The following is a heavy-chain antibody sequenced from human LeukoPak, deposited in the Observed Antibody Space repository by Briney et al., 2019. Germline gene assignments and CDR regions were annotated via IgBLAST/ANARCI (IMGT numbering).Heavy chain of an antibody. CDR3: AKDEGYCSSTSCYAYGMDV. D-gene: IGHD2-2*01. CDR2: IIGSGGST. J-gene: IGHJ6*02. CDR1: GFTLSRVA. V-gene: IGHV3-23*01. Sequence: AGSLRLSCAASGFTLSRVAMSWVRHAPGEGLEWVAAIIGSGGSTYYADSGKGRFTIPRDNSKNTLYLQMNSLRAEDTAVYYCAKDEGYCSSTSCYAYGMDVWGQGTTVTVSS.